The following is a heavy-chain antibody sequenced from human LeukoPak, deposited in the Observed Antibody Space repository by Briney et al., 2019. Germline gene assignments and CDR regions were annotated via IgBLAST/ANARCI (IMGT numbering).Heavy chain of an antibody. CDR2: IYYSGST. CDR1: GGSISSSSYS. CDR3: ARQGIQLWLSPRERAIDY. D-gene: IGHD5-18*01. Sequence: PSETLSLTCTVSGGSISSSSYSWGWIRQPPGKGLEWIGSIYYSGSTNYNPSLKSRVTISVDTSKNQFSLKLSSVTAADTAVYYCARQGIQLWLSPRERAIDYWGQGTLVTVSS. J-gene: IGHJ4*02. V-gene: IGHV4-39*01.